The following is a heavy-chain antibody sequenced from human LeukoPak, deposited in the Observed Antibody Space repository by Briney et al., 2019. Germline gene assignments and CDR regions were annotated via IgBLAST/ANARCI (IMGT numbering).Heavy chain of an antibody. J-gene: IGHJ4*02. Sequence: PSGTLSLTCTVSGGSISSYYWSWIRQPAGKGLEWIGRIYTSGSTNYNPSLKSRVTMSVDTSKNQFSLKLSSVTAADTAVYYCARDEYSGYDYYYFDYWGQGTLVTVSS. CDR2: IYTSGST. CDR1: GGSISSYY. CDR3: ARDEYSGYDYYYFDY. D-gene: IGHD5-12*01. V-gene: IGHV4-4*07.